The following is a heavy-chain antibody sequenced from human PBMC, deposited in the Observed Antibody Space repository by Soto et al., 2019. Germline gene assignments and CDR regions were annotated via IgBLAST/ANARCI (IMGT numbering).Heavy chain of an antibody. CDR2: TNQDESEK. Sequence: EVQVVESGGGLVQPGGSLRLSCSASGFSFRSYWMSWVRQAPGKGLEWVANTNQDESEKNFVDSVKGRFTISRDNAKNSLYLQMTSLRVEDTAVYYCARDRGYSCFDNWGQGTLVTVSS. CDR1: GFSFRSYW. D-gene: IGHD4-4*01. V-gene: IGHV3-7*03. CDR3: ARDRGYSCFDN. J-gene: IGHJ4*02.